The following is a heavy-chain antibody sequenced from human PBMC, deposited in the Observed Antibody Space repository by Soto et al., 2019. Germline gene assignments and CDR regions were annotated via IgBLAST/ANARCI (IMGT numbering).Heavy chain of an antibody. J-gene: IGHJ4*02. CDR1: GFSLTTSGVG. V-gene: IGHV2-5*02. CDR3: AHRVLRTVFGLVTTTAIYFDF. D-gene: IGHD3-3*01. CDR2: IYWDDEK. Sequence: QITLKESGPTVVKPTETLTLTCTFSGFSLTTSGVGVGWVRQSPGKAPEWLALIYWDDEKRYSTSLNSRLIITKDTSKNQVVLTMANVDPADTATYYCAHRVLRTVFGLVTTTAIYFDFWGPRTPVVVSS.